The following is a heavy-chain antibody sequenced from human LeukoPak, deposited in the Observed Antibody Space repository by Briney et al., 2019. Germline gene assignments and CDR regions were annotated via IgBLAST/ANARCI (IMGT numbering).Heavy chain of an antibody. D-gene: IGHD1-26*01. CDR3: SRESGAFCPSGY. CDR1: GGSVSRINW. V-gene: IGHV4-4*02. CDR2: ISLRGLT. Sequence: SETLSLTCGVSGGSVSRINWWSWVRQPPGQGLEWIGEISLRGLTNYNPSLKSRVTMSLDKSKNLLSLNLTSVTAADTAVYYCSRESGAFCPSGYWGQGTLVTVSS. J-gene: IGHJ4*02.